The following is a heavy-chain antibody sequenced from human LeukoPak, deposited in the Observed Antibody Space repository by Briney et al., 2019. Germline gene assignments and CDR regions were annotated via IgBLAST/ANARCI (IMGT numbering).Heavy chain of an antibody. Sequence: SQTLSLTCTVSGGSISSGDYYWSWIRQPPGKGLEWIGYIYYSGSTYYNPSLKSRVTISVDTSKNQFSLKLSSVTAADTAVYYCARTLHDFWSGYYPNNWFDPWGQGTLVTVSS. D-gene: IGHD3-3*01. CDR2: IYYSGST. V-gene: IGHV4-30-4*08. J-gene: IGHJ5*02. CDR3: ARTLHDFWSGYYPNNWFDP. CDR1: GGSISSGDYY.